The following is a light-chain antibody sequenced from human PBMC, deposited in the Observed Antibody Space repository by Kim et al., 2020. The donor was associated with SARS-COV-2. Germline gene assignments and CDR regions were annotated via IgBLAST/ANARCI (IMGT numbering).Light chain of an antibody. J-gene: IGLJ3*02. CDR3: AAWDDSLNGPV. CDR2: SNT. CDR1: SSNIGSNS. V-gene: IGLV1-44*01. Sequence: QSVLTQAPSASGTPGQRLTIPCSGSSSNIGSNSVNWYQQFPGAAPKLLIYSNTHRPSGVPDRFSGSKSGTSASLAISGLQSEDETDYYCAAWDDSLNGPVFGGGTKLTVL.